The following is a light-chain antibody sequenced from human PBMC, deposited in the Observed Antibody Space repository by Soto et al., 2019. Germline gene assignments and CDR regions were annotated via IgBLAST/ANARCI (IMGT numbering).Light chain of an antibody. CDR1: QSISNW. V-gene: IGKV1-5*03. CDR3: QQYNSYPWT. J-gene: IGKJ1*01. CDR2: EAS. Sequence: DIQFTQSHSTRSASVGDRVTITFLSSQSISNWLAWYQQRPGKAPKLLIYEASGLESGVPSRFSGSGSGTEFTLTISSLQPDDFATYHCQQYNSYPWTFGQGTKVDIK.